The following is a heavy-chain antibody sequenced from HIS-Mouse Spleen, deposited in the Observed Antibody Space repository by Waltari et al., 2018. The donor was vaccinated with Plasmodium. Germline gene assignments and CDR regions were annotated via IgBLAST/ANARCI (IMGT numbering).Heavy chain of an antibody. V-gene: IGHV4-34*01. CDR1: GGSFSGYY. J-gene: IGHJ4*02. CDR2: INHSGST. D-gene: IGHD2-15*01. CDR3: ARLVVVASKDSY. Sequence: QVQLQQWGAGLLKPSETLSLTCAVYGGSFSGYYWGWIRQPPGKGLEWIGEINHSGSTNYNPSLKSLVTISVDTSKNQFSLKLSSVTAADTAVYYCARLVVVASKDSYWGQGTLVTVSS.